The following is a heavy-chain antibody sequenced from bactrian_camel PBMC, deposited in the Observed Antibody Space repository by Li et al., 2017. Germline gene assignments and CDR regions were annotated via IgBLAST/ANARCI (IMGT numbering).Heavy chain of an antibody. CDR1: RSIYYDYC. V-gene: IGHV3S53*01. J-gene: IGHJ6*01. CDR2: FDGDRNA. CDR3: APTFGTDNPGY. D-gene: IGHD6*01. Sequence: VQLVESGGGSVQAGGSLTLACAASRSIYYDYCMGWFRQAPGKEREEVARFDGDRNADYAESVKGRFTISKDRAKNTLYLQMNSLKTEDTAMYYCAPTFGTDNPGYWSQGTQVTVS.